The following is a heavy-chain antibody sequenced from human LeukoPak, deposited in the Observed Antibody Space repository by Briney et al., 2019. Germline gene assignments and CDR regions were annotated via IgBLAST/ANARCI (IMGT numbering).Heavy chain of an antibody. V-gene: IGHV1-2*02. CDR2: IDPNSGVT. CDR1: GYTLTDNH. Sequence: ASVKVSFTASGYTLTDNHLYWVRQAPGQGLEWMGWIDPNSGVTNFAQNFQGRLTMTTDTSISTAYMELSKLTSGETTVYYCARELGINAFDVWGQGTLVTVSS. CDR3: ARELGINAFDV. D-gene: IGHD7-27*01. J-gene: IGHJ3*01.